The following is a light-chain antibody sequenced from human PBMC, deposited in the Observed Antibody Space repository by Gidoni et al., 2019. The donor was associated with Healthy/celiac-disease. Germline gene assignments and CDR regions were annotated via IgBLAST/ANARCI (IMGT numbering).Light chain of an antibody. Sequence: DIQLTQSPSFLSASVGDRVTITCRASQGISSYLAWYQQKPGKAPKLLIYAASPLQSGVPSRFSGSGSGTEFTLTISSLQPEDFATYYCQQLNSYPPYTFXQXTKLEIK. CDR3: QQLNSYPPYT. V-gene: IGKV1-9*01. J-gene: IGKJ2*01. CDR1: QGISSY. CDR2: AAS.